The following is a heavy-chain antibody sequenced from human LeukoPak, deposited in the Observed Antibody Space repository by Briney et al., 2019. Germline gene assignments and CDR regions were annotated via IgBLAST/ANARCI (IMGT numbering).Heavy chain of an antibody. V-gene: IGHV1-69*06. Sequence: ASVKVSCKASGYIFSSYGISWVRQAPGQGLEWMGGIIPIFGTANYAQKFQGRVTITADKSTSTAYMELSSLRSEDTAVYYCARCLDYDFWSGYLLDPWGQGTLVTVSS. J-gene: IGHJ5*02. CDR2: IIPIFGTA. D-gene: IGHD3-3*01. CDR3: ARCLDYDFWSGYLLDP. CDR1: GYIFSSYG.